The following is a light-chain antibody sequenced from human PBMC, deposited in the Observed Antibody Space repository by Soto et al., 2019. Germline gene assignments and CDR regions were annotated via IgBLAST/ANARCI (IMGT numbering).Light chain of an antibody. J-gene: IGKJ5*01. V-gene: IGKV3-20*01. CDR1: QPVSSNF. Sequence: ALPQSPGALSLSPGEIAALSRRASQPVSSNFLAWYQQKPGQAPRLLIYGVSSRASGIPDRFFGSGSGTDFTLTINRLEPEDFAVYYCQQYANSPITFGQGTRLEIK. CDR3: QQYANSPIT. CDR2: GVS.